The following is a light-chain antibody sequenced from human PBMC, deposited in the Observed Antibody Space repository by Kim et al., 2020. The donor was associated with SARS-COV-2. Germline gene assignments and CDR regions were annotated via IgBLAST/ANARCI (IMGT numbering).Light chain of an antibody. Sequence: GERDKHACRASQSVSSSYEDWYQQKHGQETRHLRYGASKRATGIPDRGSGSGYGTDLTLTMSRREDEDFAVYYCKHFGSSRFTFGPGKKVDIK. CDR3: KHFGSSRFT. CDR1: QSVSSSY. CDR2: GAS. V-gene: IGKV3-20*01. J-gene: IGKJ3*01.